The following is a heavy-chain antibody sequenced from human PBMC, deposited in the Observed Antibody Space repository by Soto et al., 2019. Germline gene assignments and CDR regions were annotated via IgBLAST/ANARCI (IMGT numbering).Heavy chain of an antibody. J-gene: IGHJ4*02. CDR1: GDSISSGGYY. CDR2: IYYSGTT. V-gene: IGHV4-31*03. D-gene: IGHD1-26*01. CDR3: ASTYYTGDSGPYDY. Sequence: QVQLQESGPGLVKPSQTLSLTCTVSGDSISSGGYYWSWIRQHPGKGLEWIGYIYYSGTTYYNPSLESGVSSSADTSENQFALKVKSVTVADTAVYYCASTYYTGDSGPYDYWGQGTLVTVSS.